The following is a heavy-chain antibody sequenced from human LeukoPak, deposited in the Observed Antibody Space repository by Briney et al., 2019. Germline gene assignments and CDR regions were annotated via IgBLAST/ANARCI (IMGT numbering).Heavy chain of an antibody. CDR2: IHYNGDT. CDR1: GASITSAHYY. CDR3: AREDYGDYYSGPFDI. D-gene: IGHD4-17*01. J-gene: IGHJ3*02. Sequence: SGTLSLTRTVSGASITSAHYYWSWIREHPGKGLEWIGYIHYNGDTFYNPSLKSRVTISLDTPKNQFTLRLSSVKAADTAVYHCAREDYGDYYSGPFDIWGQGTMVTVSS. V-gene: IGHV4-31*03.